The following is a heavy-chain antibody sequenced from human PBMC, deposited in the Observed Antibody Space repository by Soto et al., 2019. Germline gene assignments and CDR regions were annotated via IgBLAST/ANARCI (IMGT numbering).Heavy chain of an antibody. J-gene: IGHJ5*01. CDR3: ARSDGYNFNWLDS. Sequence: QVQLVQSGAEVKTPGASVKVSCNASGYTFATYDIYWVRLAPGQGLEWMGWMNAQRGNTGYAQKFQGRLNMTRDTALSVAHMELSSLRNEDTGVDYCARSDGYNFNWLDSWGQGTLVTVSA. CDR2: MNAQRGNT. V-gene: IGHV1-8*01. CDR1: GYTFATYD. D-gene: IGHD2-21*01.